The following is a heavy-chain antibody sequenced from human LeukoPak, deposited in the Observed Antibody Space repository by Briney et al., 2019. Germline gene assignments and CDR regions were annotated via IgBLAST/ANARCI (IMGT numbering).Heavy chain of an antibody. CDR2: ISSSSSYI. V-gene: IGHV3-21*01. J-gene: IGHJ3*02. Sequence: NPGGSLRLSRAASGFTFSSYSMNWVRQAPGKGLEWVSSISSSSSYIYYADSVKGRFTISRDNAKNSLYLQMDSLRAEDTAVYYCARDLVAAFDIWGQGTMVTVSS. CDR3: ARDLVAAFDI. CDR1: GFTFSSYS. D-gene: IGHD2-15*01.